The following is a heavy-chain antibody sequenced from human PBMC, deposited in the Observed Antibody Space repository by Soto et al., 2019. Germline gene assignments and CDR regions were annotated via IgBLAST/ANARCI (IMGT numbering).Heavy chain of an antibody. Sequence: PSETLSLTCTVSGGSVSSGSYYWSWIRQPPGKGLEWIGYIYYSGSTNYNPSLKSRVTISVDRSKNQFSLKLSSVTAADTAVYYCAVRLGYCSGGSCYSGGWFDPWGQGTLVTVSS. J-gene: IGHJ5*02. CDR2: IYYSGST. CDR1: GGSVSSGSYY. D-gene: IGHD2-15*01. CDR3: AVRLGYCSGGSCYSGGWFDP. V-gene: IGHV4-61*01.